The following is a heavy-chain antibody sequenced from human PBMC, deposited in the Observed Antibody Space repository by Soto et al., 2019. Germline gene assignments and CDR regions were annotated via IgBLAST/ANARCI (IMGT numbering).Heavy chain of an antibody. CDR2: IDTSGSST. CDR3: AKDSWYFDL. CDR1: GFIFTNFW. V-gene: IGHV3-74*01. J-gene: IGHJ4*02. D-gene: IGHD6-13*01. Sequence: SLRLSCEASGFIFTNFWMHWVRQVPGKGLVWVSRIDTSGSSTSYADSVKGRFTISRDNAKNTVSLQMNSLRAEDTGVYYCAKDSWYFDLWSQGSLVTVSS.